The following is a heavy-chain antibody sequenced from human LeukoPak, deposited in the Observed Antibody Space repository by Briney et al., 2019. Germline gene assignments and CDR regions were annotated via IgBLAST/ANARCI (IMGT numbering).Heavy chain of an antibody. D-gene: IGHD3-22*01. J-gene: IGHJ4*02. Sequence: PSETLSLTCTVSGGSISSSFYYWGWLRLPPGKGLEWIGSTYYSGTTYYKPSLKSRVSVSVDTSKNQLSLNLTSVTAADTALYYCARHGYYYYTSGYFGYWGQGILVTVSS. CDR1: GGSISSSFYY. V-gene: IGHV4-39*01. CDR3: ARHGYYYYTSGYFGY. CDR2: TYYSGTT.